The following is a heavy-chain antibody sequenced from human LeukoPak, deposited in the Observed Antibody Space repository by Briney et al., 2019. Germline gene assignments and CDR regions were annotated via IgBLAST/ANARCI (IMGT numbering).Heavy chain of an antibody. J-gene: IGHJ5*02. D-gene: IGHD6-19*01. V-gene: IGHV4-38-2*01. CDR3: ARNKTVAGPDSWFDP. Sequence: SETLSLTCAVSGYSINSGYYWGWIRHPPGKGLAWIGSIYHSGYTYYNPSLKSRVTISVDTSENHFSLKLSSVTAADTAVYYCARNKTVAGPDSWFDPWGQGTLVTVSA. CDR2: IYHSGYT. CDR1: GYSINSGYY.